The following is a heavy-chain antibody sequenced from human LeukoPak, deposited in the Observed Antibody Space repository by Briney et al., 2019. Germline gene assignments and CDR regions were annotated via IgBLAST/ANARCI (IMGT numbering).Heavy chain of an antibody. CDR3: ARKDCSSTSCYLSSFDY. CDR1: GYTFSSYS. V-gene: IGHV3-48*01. Sequence: PGGSLRLSCAASGYTFSSYSMNWVRQAPGKGLEWVSYISSSSSTIYYADSVKGRLTISRDNAKNTLYLQMNSLRAEDTAVYYCARKDCSSTSCYLSSFDYWGQGTLVTVSS. CDR2: ISSSSSTI. J-gene: IGHJ4*02. D-gene: IGHD2-2*01.